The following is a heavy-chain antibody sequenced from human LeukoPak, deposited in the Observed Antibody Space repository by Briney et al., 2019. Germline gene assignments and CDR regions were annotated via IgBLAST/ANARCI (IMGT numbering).Heavy chain of an antibody. J-gene: IGHJ4*02. V-gene: IGHV4-34*01. CDR1: GGSFSGYY. CDR2: INHSGST. CDR3: ARGHLISQAAISDFDY. Sequence: SETLSLTCAVYGGSFSGYYWSWIRQPPGKGLEWIGEINHSGSTNCNPSLKSRVTISVDTSKNQFSLKLSSVTAADTAVYYCARGHLISQAAISDFDYWGQGTLVTVSS. D-gene: IGHD2-2*01.